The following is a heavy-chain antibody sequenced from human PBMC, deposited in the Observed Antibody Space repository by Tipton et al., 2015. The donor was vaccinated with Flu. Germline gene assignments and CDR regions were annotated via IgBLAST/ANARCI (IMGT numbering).Heavy chain of an antibody. V-gene: IGHV4-39*01. CDR3: ARLSYYDVDLKNFDFED. J-gene: IGHJ4*02. CDR2: IYPSGTT. D-gene: IGHD3-10*02. CDR1: SGSIRSTNYF. Sequence: GLVKPSETLSLTCTVSSGSIRSTNYFCAWIRQPPGKRLELIGSIYPSGTTYYNPSLKSRVTISVDTSKSQFSLMLRPVTAADTAVYYCARLSYYDVDLKNFDFEDWGQGTLVTVSS.